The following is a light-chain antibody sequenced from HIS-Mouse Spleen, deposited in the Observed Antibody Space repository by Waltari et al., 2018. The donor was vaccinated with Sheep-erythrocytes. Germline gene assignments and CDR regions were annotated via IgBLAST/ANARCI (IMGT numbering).Light chain of an antibody. CDR3: CSYAGSSTPWV. J-gene: IGLJ3*02. V-gene: IGLV2-23*01. Sequence: QSALTQPASVSGSPGQSITISCTGTSSDVRSCNLLSWYQQPPGKAPKLMIYEGSKRPSGVSNRFSGSKSGNTASLTISGLQAEDEADYYCCSYAGSSTPWVFGGVTKLTVL. CDR2: EGS. CDR1: SSDVRSCNL.